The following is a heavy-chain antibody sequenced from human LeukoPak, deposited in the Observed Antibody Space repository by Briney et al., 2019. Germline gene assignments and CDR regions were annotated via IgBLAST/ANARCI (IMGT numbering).Heavy chain of an antibody. CDR3: ARSPSYSSGWAIDY. J-gene: IGHJ4*02. CDR2: MNPNSGGT. D-gene: IGHD6-19*01. Sequence: ASVKVSCKASGYTFTSYDINWVRQATGQGLEWMGWMNPNSGGTNYAQKFQGWVTMTRDTSISTAYMELSRLRSDDTAVYYCARSPSYSSGWAIDYWGQGTLVTVSS. V-gene: IGHV1-2*04. CDR1: GYTFTSYD.